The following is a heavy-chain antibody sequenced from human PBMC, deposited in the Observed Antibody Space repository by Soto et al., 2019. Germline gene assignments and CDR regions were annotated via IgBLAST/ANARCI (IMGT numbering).Heavy chain of an antibody. CDR3: ARDKCSSTSCYVFDY. Sequence: ASVKVSCKASGYAFTGYYMHWVRQAPGQGLEWMGWINPNSGGTNYAQKFQGRVTMTRDMSISTAYMELSRLRSDDTAVYYCARDKCSSTSCYVFDYWGQGTLVTVSS. CDR2: INPNSGGT. D-gene: IGHD2-2*01. J-gene: IGHJ4*02. V-gene: IGHV1-2*02. CDR1: GYAFTGYY.